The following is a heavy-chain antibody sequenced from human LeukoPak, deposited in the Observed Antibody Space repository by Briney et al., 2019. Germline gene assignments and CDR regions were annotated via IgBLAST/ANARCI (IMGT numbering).Heavy chain of an antibody. CDR3: ARYGFSAVWQGGWHAFDI. Sequence: ASVKVSCKASVYTFTSYYMHWVRQAPGHGLESMGIINPTTGDTTYAQKFQGRLTMTRDMSTSTVYMELSSLTSEDTAVFYCARYGFSAVWQGGWHAFDIWGQGTVVTVSS. CDR2: INPTTGDT. D-gene: IGHD2-15*01. CDR1: VYTFTSYY. V-gene: IGHV1-46*01. J-gene: IGHJ3*02.